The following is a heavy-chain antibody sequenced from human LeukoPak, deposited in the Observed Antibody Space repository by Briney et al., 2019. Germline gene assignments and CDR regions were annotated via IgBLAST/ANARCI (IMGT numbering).Heavy chain of an antibody. J-gene: IGHJ4*02. Sequence: GGSLRLSCAASGFTVSSSYMSWVRQAPGKGLEWVSVFYSGGKTYYTDSVKGRFTISRDNSKNTLYLQMNSLRAEDTAVYYCVRDDGWFHFAYWGQGTLVTVSS. CDR3: VRDDGWFHFAY. V-gene: IGHV3-53*01. D-gene: IGHD6-19*01. CDR2: FYSGGKT. CDR1: GFTVSSSY.